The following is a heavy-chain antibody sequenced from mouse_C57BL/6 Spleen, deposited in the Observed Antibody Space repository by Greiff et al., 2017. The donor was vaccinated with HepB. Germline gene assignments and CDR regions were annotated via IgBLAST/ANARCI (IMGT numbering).Heavy chain of an antibody. V-gene: IGHV6-3*01. CDR1: GFTFSNYW. J-gene: IGHJ4*01. Sequence: EVNVVESGGGLVQPGGSMKLSCVASGFTFSNYWMNWVRQSPEKGLEWVAQIRLKSDNYATHYAESVKGRFTISRDASKRSVYLQMNNLRAEDTGIYYCSRDYAMDYWGQGTSVTVSS. CDR3: SRDYAMDY. CDR2: IRLKSDNYAT.